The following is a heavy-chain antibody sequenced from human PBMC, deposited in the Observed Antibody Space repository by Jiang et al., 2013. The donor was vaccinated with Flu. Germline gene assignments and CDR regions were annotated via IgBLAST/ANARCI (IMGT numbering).Heavy chain of an antibody. Sequence: GSGLVKPSETLSLTCTVSGGSISSYYWSWIRQPPGKGLEWIGYIYYSGSTNYNPSLKSRVTISVDTSKNQFSQKLSSVTAADTAVYYCARASPTDIVVVTAISSFDYWGQGTLVTVSS. CDR3: ARASPTDIVVVTAISSFDY. V-gene: IGHV4-59*01. CDR1: GGSISSYY. J-gene: IGHJ4*02. D-gene: IGHD2-21*02. CDR2: IYYSGST.